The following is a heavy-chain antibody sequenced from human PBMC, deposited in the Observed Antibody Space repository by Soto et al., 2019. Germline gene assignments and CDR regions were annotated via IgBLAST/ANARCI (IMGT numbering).Heavy chain of an antibody. CDR3: ARRTMVGPVAENGFDL. CDR2: FYYSGTT. V-gene: IGHV4-39*01. CDR1: GGSISSSSCY. D-gene: IGHD6-19*01. J-gene: IGHJ3*01. Sequence: PSETLSLTCSVSGGSISSSSCYWNWMRQSPGKGREWIGCFYYSGTTYYTPSLKRRITISVDTYNQCSLTLSAVTAADSAYYFCARRTMVGPVAENGFDLWGHGTLVTVSS.